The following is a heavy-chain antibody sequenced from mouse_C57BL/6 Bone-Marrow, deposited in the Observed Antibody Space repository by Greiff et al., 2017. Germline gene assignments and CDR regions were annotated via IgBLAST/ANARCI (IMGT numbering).Heavy chain of an antibody. Sequence: QVQLQQSGAELVRPGASVTLSCKASGYTFTDYEMHWVKQTPVHGLEWIGAIDPETGGTAYNQKFKGKDILTADKSSSTAYMELRSLTSEDSAVYYCTRCYDYGGSWFAYWGQGTLVTVSA. D-gene: IGHD2-4*01. CDR2: IDPETGGT. CDR1: GYTFTDYE. V-gene: IGHV1-15*01. J-gene: IGHJ3*01. CDR3: TRCYDYGGSWFAY.